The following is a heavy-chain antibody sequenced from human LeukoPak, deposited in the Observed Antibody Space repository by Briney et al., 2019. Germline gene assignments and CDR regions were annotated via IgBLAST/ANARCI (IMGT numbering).Heavy chain of an antibody. V-gene: IGHV3-11*01. CDR3: ARTLYDYDYAYYYGMDV. D-gene: IGHD4-17*01. CDR2: VSDSGRTR. CDR1: GFTFSDYY. J-gene: IGHJ6*02. Sequence: GGSLRLSCAVSGFTFSDYYMTWIRQAPGKGLEWISDVSDSGRTRDYADSVKGRFTVSRDNARNSLYLQMNSLRADDTAVYYCARTLYDYDYAYYYGMDVWGQGTMVTVSS.